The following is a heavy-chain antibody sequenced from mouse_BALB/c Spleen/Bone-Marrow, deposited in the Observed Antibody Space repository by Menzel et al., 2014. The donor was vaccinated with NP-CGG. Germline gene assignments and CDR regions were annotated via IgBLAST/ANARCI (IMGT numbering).Heavy chain of an antibody. CDR1: GFNIKDTY. CDR2: IDPANGNT. J-gene: IGHJ4*01. V-gene: IGHV14-3*02. CDR3: ARWEYYGMGY. Sequence: EVQGVESGAELVKPGASVKLSCTASGFNIKDTYMHWVKQRPEQGLEWIGRIDPANGNTKYDPRFQGKATITADTSSNTAYLQLSSLTSEDTAVYYCARWEYYGMGYWGQGTSVTGSS. D-gene: IGHD4-1*01.